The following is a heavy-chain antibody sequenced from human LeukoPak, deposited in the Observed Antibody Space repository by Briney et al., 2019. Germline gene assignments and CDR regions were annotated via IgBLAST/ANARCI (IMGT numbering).Heavy chain of an antibody. CDR2: IYYSGST. CDR3: ARVVSYWDFWSGYYTNYYFDY. CDR1: GGSISSYY. V-gene: IGHV4-59*01. J-gene: IGHJ4*02. D-gene: IGHD3-3*01. Sequence: SETLSLTCTVSGGSISSYYWSWIRQPPGKGLEWLGYIYYSGSTNYNPSLKSRVTISVDTSKNQFSLKLSSVTAADTAVYYCARVVSYWDFWSGYYTNYYFDYWGQGTLVTVSS.